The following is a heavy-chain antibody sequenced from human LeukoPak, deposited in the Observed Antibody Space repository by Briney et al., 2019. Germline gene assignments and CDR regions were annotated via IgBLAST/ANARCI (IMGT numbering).Heavy chain of an antibody. Sequence: GGSLRLSCAASGFTFSSYGMHWVRQAPGKGLEWVAVIWYDGSNKYYADSVKGRFTISRDNSKNTLYLQMNSLRAEDTAVYYCAKGDTAMVSYYFDYWVQGTLVTVSS. CDR1: GFTFSSYG. CDR3: AKGDTAMVSYYFDY. CDR2: IWYDGSNK. D-gene: IGHD5-18*01. J-gene: IGHJ4*02. V-gene: IGHV3-33*06.